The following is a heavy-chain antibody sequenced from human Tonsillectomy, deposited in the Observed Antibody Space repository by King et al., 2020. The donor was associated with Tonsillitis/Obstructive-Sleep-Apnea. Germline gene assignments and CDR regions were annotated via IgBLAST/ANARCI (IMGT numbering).Heavy chain of an antibody. V-gene: IGHV3-23*04. CDR2: ISGSGGST. CDR1: GFTFSSYA. D-gene: IGHD6-6*01. J-gene: IGHJ6*03. CDR3: AKAQARTPSSIAARPRGYYYYMDV. Sequence: VQLVESGGGLVQPGGSLRLSCAASGFTFSSYAMSWVRQAPGKGLEWVSAISGSGGSTYYADSVKGRFTISRGNSKNTLYLQMNSLRAEDTAVYYCAKAQARTPSSIAARPRGYYYYMDVWGKGTTVTVSS.